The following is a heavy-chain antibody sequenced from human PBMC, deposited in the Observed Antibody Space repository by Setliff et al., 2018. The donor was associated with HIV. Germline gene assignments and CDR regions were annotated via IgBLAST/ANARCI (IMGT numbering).Heavy chain of an antibody. CDR3: ARVLPYNSALDN. D-gene: IGHD6-25*01. Sequence: SLRLSCAASGFTFSSYSMNWVRQAPGKGLEWISYFSRDTPRIHYADSVKGRFTLSRDTSKNTMYLQMNSLRREDTAVYYCARVLPYNSALDNWGQGTLVTVSS. CDR1: GFTFSSYS. J-gene: IGHJ4*02. V-gene: IGHV3-48*01. CDR2: FSRDTPRI.